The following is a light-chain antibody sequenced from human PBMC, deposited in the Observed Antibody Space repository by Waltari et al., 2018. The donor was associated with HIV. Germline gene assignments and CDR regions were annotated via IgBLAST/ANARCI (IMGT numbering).Light chain of an antibody. J-gene: IGKJ1*01. V-gene: IGKV3-15*01. CDR3: LQYNNWWT. Sequence: EIVMTQSPATLSVSPGERATLSCRASQSVSSNLAWYQQKPGQAPWLLIYDASTRATGIPARFSGSGSGTDFSLTISSLQSEDCAVYYCLQYNNWWTFGQGTKVEIK. CDR2: DAS. CDR1: QSVSSN.